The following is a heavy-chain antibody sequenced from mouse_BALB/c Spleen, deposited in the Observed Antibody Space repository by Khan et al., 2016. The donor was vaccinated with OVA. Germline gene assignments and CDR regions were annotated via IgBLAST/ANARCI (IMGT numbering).Heavy chain of an antibody. V-gene: IGHV5-6*01. J-gene: IGHJ3*01. D-gene: IGHD1-1*01. CDR3: ACHLAGSFAY. CDR1: GFTFSSYS. CDR2: MSSGGNST. Sequence: EVQLVESGGDLVKPGGSLKLSCAASGFTFSSYSMSWVRQIPDKRLEWVATMSSGGNSTYYPASVKGRFTISRDNAKNTLYLQMSSLKYEDTAMYYCACHLAGSFAYWGQGTLVTVSA.